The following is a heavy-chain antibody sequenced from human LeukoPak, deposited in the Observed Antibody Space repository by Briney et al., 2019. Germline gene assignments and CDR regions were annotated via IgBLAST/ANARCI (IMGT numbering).Heavy chain of an antibody. CDR1: GFTFSSYA. CDR2: ISGSGGST. Sequence: GGSLRLSCAASGFTFSSYAMSWVRQAPGKGLEWVSAISGSGGSTYYADSVKGRFTISRDNSKNTLYLQMNSMRAEDTDVYYCEKDSGDIVVVVAATFFDYWGQGTVVTVSS. D-gene: IGHD2-15*01. J-gene: IGHJ4*02. CDR3: EKDSGDIVVVVAATFFDY. V-gene: IGHV3-23*01.